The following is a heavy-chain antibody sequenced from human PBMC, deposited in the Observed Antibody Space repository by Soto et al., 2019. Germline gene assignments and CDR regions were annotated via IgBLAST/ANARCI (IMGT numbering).Heavy chain of an antibody. CDR1: GGSISSGGYS. CDR2: IYHSGST. Sequence: KTSETLSLTCAVSGGSISSGGYSWSWIRQPPGKGLEWFGYIYHSGSTYYNPSLKSRVTISVDRSKNQFSLKLSSVTAADTAVYYCARAVGFGGTTCAFDIWGRGTMVTVSS. CDR3: ARAVGFGGTTCAFDI. J-gene: IGHJ3*02. V-gene: IGHV4-30-2*01. D-gene: IGHD3-16*01.